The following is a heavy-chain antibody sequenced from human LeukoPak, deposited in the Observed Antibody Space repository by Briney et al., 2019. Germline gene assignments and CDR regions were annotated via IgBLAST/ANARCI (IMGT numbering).Heavy chain of an antibody. CDR2: IWYDGSNK. CDR1: GFSFSSYG. CDR3: ASHGGL. J-gene: IGHJ4*02. V-gene: IGHV3-33*01. Sequence: GGSLRLPCAASGFSFSSYGMHWVRQAPGKGLEWVAVIWYDGSNKNYADSVKGRFTISRDNSKNMLYLQMNSLRVEDTALYYCASHGGLWGQGTLVTVSS. D-gene: IGHD5-12*01.